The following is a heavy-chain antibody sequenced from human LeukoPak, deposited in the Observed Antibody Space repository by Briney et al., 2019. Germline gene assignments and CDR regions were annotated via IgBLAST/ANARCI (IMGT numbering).Heavy chain of an antibody. J-gene: IGHJ6*03. CDR1: GYTFTSYG. D-gene: IGHD1-26*01. CDR2: IIPIFGTA. CDR3: ARGYSNYYYMDV. Sequence: ASVKVSCKASGYTFTSYGISWVRQAPGQGLEWMGGIIPIFGTANYAQKFQGRVTITTDESTSTAYMELSSLRSEDTAVYCCARGYSNYYYMDVWGKGTTVTVSS. V-gene: IGHV1-69*05.